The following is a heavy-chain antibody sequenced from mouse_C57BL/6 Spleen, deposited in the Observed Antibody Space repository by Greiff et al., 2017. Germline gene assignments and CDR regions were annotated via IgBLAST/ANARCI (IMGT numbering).Heavy chain of an antibody. V-gene: IGHV1-72*01. CDR2: IDPNSGGT. CDR1: GYTFTSYW. D-gene: IGHD2-2*01. CDR3: ARGGVTTYYYAMDY. J-gene: IGHJ4*01. Sequence: VQLQQSGAELVKPGASVKLSCKASGYTFTSYWMHWVKQRPGRGLEWIGRIDPNSGGTKYNEKFKGKATLTVDKPSSTSYMQLSSLTSEDSAVYYVARGGVTTYYYAMDYWGQGTSVTVSS.